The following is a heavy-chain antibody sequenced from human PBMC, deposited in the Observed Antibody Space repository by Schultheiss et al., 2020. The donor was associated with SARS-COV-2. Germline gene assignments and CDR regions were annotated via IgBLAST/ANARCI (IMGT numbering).Heavy chain of an antibody. CDR2: INHSGST. D-gene: IGHD6-6*01. V-gene: IGHV4-34*01. J-gene: IGHJ6*03. CDR1: GGSFSGYY. CDR3: ARAAYSSSLPYYYYYMDV. Sequence: SETLSLTCAVYGGSFSGYYWSWIRQPPGKGLEWIGEINHSGSTYYNPSLKSRVTISVDRSKNQFSLKLSSVTAADTAVYYCARAAYSSSLPYYYYYMDVWGKGTTVTVSS.